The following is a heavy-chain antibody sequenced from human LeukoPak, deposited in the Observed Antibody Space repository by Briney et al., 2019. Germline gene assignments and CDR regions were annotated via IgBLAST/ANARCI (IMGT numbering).Heavy chain of an antibody. CDR3: ARQEHHSRGYSYGTDY. CDR1: GGTFSSYA. D-gene: IGHD5-18*01. V-gene: IGHV1-69*05. J-gene: IGHJ4*02. CDR2: IIPIFGTA. Sequence: GASVTVSCKASGGTFSSYAISWVRQAPGQGLEWMGGIIPIFGTANYAQKFQGRVTMTRDTSTSTVYMELSSLRSEDTAVYYCARQEHHSRGYSYGTDYWGQGTLVTVSS.